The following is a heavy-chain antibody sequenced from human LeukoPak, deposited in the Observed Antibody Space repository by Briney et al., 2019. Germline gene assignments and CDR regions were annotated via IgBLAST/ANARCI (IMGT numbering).Heavy chain of an antibody. D-gene: IGHD5-12*01. V-gene: IGHV3-23*01. J-gene: IGHJ3*01. CDR2: ISGSGGST. CDR3: AKVFSGWLQLGAFDV. Sequence: GGSLRLSCAASGFTFSSYAMSWVRQAPGKGLEWVSAISGSGGSTYYADSVKGRFTISRDNPKNTLYLQMNTLRAEDTAVYYCAKVFSGWLQLGAFDVWGQGTMVTVSS. CDR1: GFTFSSYA.